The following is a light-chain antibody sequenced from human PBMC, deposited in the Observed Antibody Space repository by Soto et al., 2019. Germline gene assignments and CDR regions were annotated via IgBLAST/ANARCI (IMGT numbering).Light chain of an antibody. J-gene: IGLJ2*01. V-gene: IGLV3-21*04. CDR2: YDS. CDR3: QVWDSSSDHPVV. CDR1: NIGSKS. Sequence: SYELTQPPSVSVAPGKTARITCWGNNIGSKSVHWYQQKPGQAPVLDIYYDSDRPSGIPERFSGSNSGNTATLTISRVEAGDEADYYCQVWDSSSDHPVVFGGGTKLTVL.